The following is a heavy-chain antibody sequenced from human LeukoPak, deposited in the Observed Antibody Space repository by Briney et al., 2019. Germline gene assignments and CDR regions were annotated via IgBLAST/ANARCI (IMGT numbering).Heavy chain of an antibody. V-gene: IGHV3-23*01. CDR1: GFTFSSYS. D-gene: IGHD3-10*02. CDR2: ISGSGGSI. J-gene: IGHJ1*01. Sequence: GGSLRLSCAASGFTFSSYSMNWVRQAPGKGLEWVSAISGSGGSIYYADSVKGRFTVSRDNSKNTLYLQMNTLRAEDTAVYYCAKDEDARPMYFQDWGQGTLVTVSS. CDR3: AKDEDARPMYFQD.